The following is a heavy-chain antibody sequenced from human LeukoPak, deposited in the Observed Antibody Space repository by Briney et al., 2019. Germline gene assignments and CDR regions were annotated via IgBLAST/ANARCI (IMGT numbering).Heavy chain of an antibody. Sequence: PGGSLRLSCAASGFTFSSYAMHWVRQAPGKGLEWVAGISYDGSNKYYADSVKGRFTISRDNSKNTLYLQMDSLRAEDTAVFYCARDGVALYYYGMDVWGQGTTVTVSS. CDR2: ISYDGSNK. CDR3: ARDGVALYYYGMDV. V-gene: IGHV3-30-3*01. J-gene: IGHJ6*02. CDR1: GFTFSSYA. D-gene: IGHD2-15*01.